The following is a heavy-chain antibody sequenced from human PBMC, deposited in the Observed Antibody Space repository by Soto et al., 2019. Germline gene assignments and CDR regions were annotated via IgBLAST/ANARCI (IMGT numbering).Heavy chain of an antibody. CDR2: IYPSGNT. Sequence: QVQLQESGSGLVKPSETLSLTCTVSNGSITSGGNSWNWIRQPPGKGLEWIGYIYPSGNTYYNPSPKSRLTMSLDRSKNQFSLKVNSVTAADTAVYYCARAWRETITTGSAFDIWGPGTMVTVSS. V-gene: IGHV4-30-2*01. CDR1: NGSITSGGNS. D-gene: IGHD3-10*01. J-gene: IGHJ3*02. CDR3: ARAWRETITTGSAFDI.